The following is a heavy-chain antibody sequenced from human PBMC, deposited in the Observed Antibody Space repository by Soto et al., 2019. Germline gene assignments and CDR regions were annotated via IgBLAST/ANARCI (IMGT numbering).Heavy chain of an antibody. CDR2: IISSSTYI. D-gene: IGHD6-13*01. Sequence: GGSLRLSCAASGFTFSSSGMNWVRQAPGKELKWVSSIISSSTYIFYTDSVKGRFPISRDNAKNSLYLQMNSLRAEDTSVYYCARARGTAAGAEFDYWGQGTLVTVSS. J-gene: IGHJ4*02. CDR3: ARARGTAAGAEFDY. CDR1: GFTFSSSG. V-gene: IGHV3-21*01.